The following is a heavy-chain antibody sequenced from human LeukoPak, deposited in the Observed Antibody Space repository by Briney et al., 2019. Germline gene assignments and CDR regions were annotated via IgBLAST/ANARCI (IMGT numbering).Heavy chain of an antibody. Sequence: GGSLRLSCAASGLSVSNSDMHWVRQSIGKGLEWVSGIGTAGDTHYPDSVKGRFTISRESAKNSLYLQMNSLRAEDTAVYYCTRERTAVTGLDAFDIWGQGTTVTVSP. V-gene: IGHV3-13*01. CDR2: IGTAGDT. CDR1: GLSVSNSD. J-gene: IGHJ3*02. D-gene: IGHD4-11*01. CDR3: TRERTAVTGLDAFDI.